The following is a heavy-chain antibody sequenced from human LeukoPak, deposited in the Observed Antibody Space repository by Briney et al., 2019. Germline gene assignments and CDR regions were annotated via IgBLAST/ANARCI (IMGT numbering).Heavy chain of an antibody. CDR2: IIQDGSVK. Sequence: PGGSLRLSCAAYGFTFTSFWMRWVRQATGKGGEWVANIIQDGSVKFYVDSVMRRFTISRDNARSSLYLQMNSLRAEDTAVYYCATSRDSSGVDWGQGNLVTVSS. J-gene: IGHJ4*02. D-gene: IGHD3-22*01. CDR1: GFTFTSFW. V-gene: IGHV3-7*01. CDR3: ATSRDSSGVD.